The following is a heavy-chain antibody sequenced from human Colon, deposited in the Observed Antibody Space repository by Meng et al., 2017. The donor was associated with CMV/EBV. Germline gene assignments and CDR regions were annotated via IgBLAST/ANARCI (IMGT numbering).Heavy chain of an antibody. CDR3: VRGGYSGTQTGGVQEY. CDR2: ISTNRNT. V-gene: IGHV4-4*07. CDR1: VGSISTYY. Sequence: QVLPQASGPGLVKPSEPLPRTCTVSVGSISTYYGSWIRQPAGEGLEWLGRISTNRNTDYNPSLNSRATIWLDTSNNQFSLKLTSVTAADTAVYYCVRGGYSGTQTGGVQEYWGQGTLVTVSS. D-gene: IGHD5-12*01. J-gene: IGHJ4*02.